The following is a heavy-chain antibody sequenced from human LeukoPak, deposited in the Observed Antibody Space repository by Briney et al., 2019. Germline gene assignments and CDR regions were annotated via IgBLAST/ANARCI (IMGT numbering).Heavy chain of an antibody. CDR2: IYASGST. D-gene: IGHD4-17*01. CDR1: GGSISSGSYY. CDR3: ARHTVTYAFDI. J-gene: IGHJ3*02. V-gene: IGHV4-61*02. Sequence: SQTPSLTCTVSGGSISSGSYYWSWIRQPAGKGLEWIGRIYASGSTNYNPSLKSRVTISVDTSKNQFSLKLSSVTAADTAIYYCARHTVTYAFDIWGQGTMVTVSS.